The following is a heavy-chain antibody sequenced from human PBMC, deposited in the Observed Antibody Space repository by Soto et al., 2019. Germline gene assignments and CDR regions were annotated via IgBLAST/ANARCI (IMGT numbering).Heavy chain of an antibody. CDR2: IFDSGTT. D-gene: IGHD7-27*01. J-gene: IGHJ4*02. Sequence: LSLTCTVSGGSITSDYSCWSWIRQPPGEGLEWIGHIFDSGTTYTNPSLRSQVAISLDTSKNHFSLTLSSVTAADTAVYYCARGPSGDKVHYWGQGALVTVSS. V-gene: IGHV4-30-4*01. CDR1: GGSITSDYSC. CDR3: ARGPSGDKVHY.